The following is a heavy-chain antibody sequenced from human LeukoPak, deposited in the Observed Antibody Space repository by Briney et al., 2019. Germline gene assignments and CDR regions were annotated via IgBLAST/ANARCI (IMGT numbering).Heavy chain of an antibody. J-gene: IGHJ4*02. D-gene: IGHD4-17*01. Sequence: AGGSLRLSCAASGFALDDYAMHWVRQAPGKGLQWISSINWVGDTSSYADSVKGRFTVSRDNTEGSLYLQMDSLRSEDTALYYCAKDRQYGDYGGGDFFDSWGQGTLVTVSS. CDR3: AKDRQYGDYGGGDFFDS. CDR1: GFALDDYA. CDR2: INWVGDTS. V-gene: IGHV3-43D*03.